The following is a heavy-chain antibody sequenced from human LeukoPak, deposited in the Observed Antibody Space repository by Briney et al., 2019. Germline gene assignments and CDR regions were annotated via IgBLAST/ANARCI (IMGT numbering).Heavy chain of an antibody. CDR3: ARQEKYYYDSSGYYLFDY. D-gene: IGHD3-22*01. J-gene: IGHJ4*02. CDR1: GYSFTSYW. Sequence: GEALKISCKGSGYSFTSYWIGWVRQMPGKGLEWMGIIYPGDSDTRYSPSFQGQVTISADKSISTAYLQGSSLKASDTAMYYCARQEKYYYDSSGYYLFDYWGQGTLVTVSS. V-gene: IGHV5-51*01. CDR2: IYPGDSDT.